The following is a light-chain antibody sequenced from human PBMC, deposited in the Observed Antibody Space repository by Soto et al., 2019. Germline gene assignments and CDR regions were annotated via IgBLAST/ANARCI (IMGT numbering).Light chain of an antibody. CDR3: SSYTVDVPPYV. CDR1: SSYFCGYNY. CDR2: EVN. Sequence: QSALTQPASVSGSPGQSITISCTGTSSYFCGYNYVSWYQQHPGKAPKLMIYEVNKRPSGGPDRFSGSKSGNTASLTISGLKADDAAAYYFSSYTVDVPPYVFGTGSKVTVL. J-gene: IGLJ1*01. V-gene: IGLV2-14*01.